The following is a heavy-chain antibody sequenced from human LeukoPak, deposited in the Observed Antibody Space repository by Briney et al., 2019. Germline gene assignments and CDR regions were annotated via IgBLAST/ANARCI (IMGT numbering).Heavy chain of an antibody. J-gene: IGHJ4*02. D-gene: IGHD6-13*01. CDR2: IYSGGST. CDR3: ARVRIAGYSSSWYGLFDY. Sequence: PGGSLRLSCAASGFTVSSNYMSWVRQAPGKGLEWVSVIYSGGSTYYADSVKGRFTISRGNSKNTLYLQMNSLRAEDTAVYYCARVRIAGYSSSWYGLFDYWGQGTLVTVSS. CDR1: GFTVSSNY. V-gene: IGHV3-66*01.